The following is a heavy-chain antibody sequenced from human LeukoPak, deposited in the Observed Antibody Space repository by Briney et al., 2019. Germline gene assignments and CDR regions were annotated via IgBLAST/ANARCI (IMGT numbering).Heavy chain of an antibody. CDR2: INPNSGGT. CDR1: GYTFTGYY. Sequence: ASVKVSCKASGYTFTGYYMHWVRQAPGQGLEWMGWINPNSGGTNYAQKFQGRVTMTSDTSISTAYMELSRLRSDDTAVYYCAVISGYDSYYFDYWGQGTLVTVSS. CDR3: AVISGYDSYYFDY. D-gene: IGHD5-12*01. J-gene: IGHJ4*02. V-gene: IGHV1-2*02.